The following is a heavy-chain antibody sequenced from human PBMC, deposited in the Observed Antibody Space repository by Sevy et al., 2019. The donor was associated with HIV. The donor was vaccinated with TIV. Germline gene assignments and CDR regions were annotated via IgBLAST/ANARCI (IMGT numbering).Heavy chain of an antibody. V-gene: IGHV3-23*01. D-gene: IGHD3-9*01. CDR3: AKNGAVPAATLQYFDWLFDY. Sequence: GGSLRLSCAASGFTFSSYAMSWVRQAPGKGLEWVSAISGSGGSTYYADSVKGRFTISRDNSKNTLYLQMNSLRAEDTAVYYCAKNGAVPAATLQYFDWLFDYWGQGTLVTVSS. J-gene: IGHJ4*02. CDR1: GFTFSSYA. CDR2: ISGSGGST.